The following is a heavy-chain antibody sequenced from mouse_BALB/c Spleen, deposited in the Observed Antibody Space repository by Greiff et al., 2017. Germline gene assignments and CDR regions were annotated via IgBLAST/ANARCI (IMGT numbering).Heavy chain of an antibody. V-gene: IGHV1-87*01. CDR3: ARDSFPYAMDY. Sequence: QVQLQQSGAELARPGASVKLSCKASGYTFTSYWMQWVKQRPGQGLEWIGAIYPGDGDTRYTQKFKGKATLTADKSSSTAYMQLSSLASEDSAVYYCARDSFPYAMDYWGQGTSVTVSS. CDR2: IYPGDGDT. CDR1: GYTFTSYW. D-gene: IGHD3-2*01. J-gene: IGHJ4*01.